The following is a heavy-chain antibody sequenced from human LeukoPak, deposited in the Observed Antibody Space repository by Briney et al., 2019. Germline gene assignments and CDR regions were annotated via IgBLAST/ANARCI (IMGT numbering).Heavy chain of an antibody. J-gene: IGHJ4*02. V-gene: IGHV3-23*01. D-gene: IGHD3-22*01. CDR2: ISGSGGST. Sequence: GGSLRLSCAASGFTFSSYAMSWVRQAPGKGLEWVSAISGSGGSTYYADSVKGRFTTSRDNSKNTLYLQMNSLRAEDTAVYYCATAYDSSGYSSYWGQGTLVTVSS. CDR3: ATAYDSSGYSSY. CDR1: GFTFSSYA.